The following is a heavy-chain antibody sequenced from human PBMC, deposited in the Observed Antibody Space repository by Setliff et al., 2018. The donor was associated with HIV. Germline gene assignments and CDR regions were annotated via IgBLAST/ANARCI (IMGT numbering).Heavy chain of an antibody. D-gene: IGHD3-22*01. Sequence: PSETLSLTCTVAGGSTSSSSYYWGWIRQPPGMGLEWIASIYHNGNTYYNPSLKSRVTMSVDTSKNQFSLKLSSVTAADTAVYFCSTDSSGYYSFDYWGQGTLVTVSS. CDR3: STDSSGYYSFDY. CDR1: GGSTSSSSYY. V-gene: IGHV4-39*07. J-gene: IGHJ4*02. CDR2: IYHNGNT.